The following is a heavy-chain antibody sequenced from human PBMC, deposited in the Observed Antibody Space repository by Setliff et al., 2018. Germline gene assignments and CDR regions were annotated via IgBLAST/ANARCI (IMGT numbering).Heavy chain of an antibody. Sequence: SETLSLTCTVSGGSIGPHYWSWIRQAPGKGLEWIGHIFYSDTAKYNPSLESRAAISVDSSKNQFSLKLRSATAADTAVYYCARDRSTVIRGVTSFFYYYMDVWGGGTTVTV. V-gene: IGHV4-59*11. CDR3: ARDRSTVIRGVTSFFYYYMDV. CDR2: IFYSDTA. J-gene: IGHJ6*03. CDR1: GGSIGPHY. D-gene: IGHD3-10*01.